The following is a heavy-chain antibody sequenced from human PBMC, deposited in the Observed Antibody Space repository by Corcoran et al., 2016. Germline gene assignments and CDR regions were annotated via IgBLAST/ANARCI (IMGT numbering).Heavy chain of an antibody. V-gene: IGHV4-34*01. J-gene: IGHJ4*02. D-gene: IGHD1-26*01. CDR3: ARGAGVGALGG. CDR2: ITHSGST. CDR1: GGSFSGYY. Sequence: QVQLQQWGAGLLKPSETLSLTCAVSGGSFSGYYWSWIRQPPGKGLEWIGEITHSGSTNYNPYLKSRVTISVDPSKNQFSLKLSAVTAADTAVDDCARGAGVGALGGWGQGTLVTVAS.